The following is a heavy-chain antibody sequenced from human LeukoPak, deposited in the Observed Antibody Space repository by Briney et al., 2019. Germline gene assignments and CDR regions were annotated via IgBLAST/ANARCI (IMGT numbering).Heavy chain of an antibody. Sequence: SETLSLTCAVYGGSFSGYYWSWIRQPPGKGLEWIGEINHSGSTNYNLSLKSRVTISVDTSKNQFSLKLSSVTAADTAVYYCARLWFGGFLDVWGQGTTVTVSS. CDR2: INHSGST. CDR3: ARLWFGGFLDV. CDR1: GGSFSGYY. D-gene: IGHD3-10*01. V-gene: IGHV4-34*01. J-gene: IGHJ6*02.